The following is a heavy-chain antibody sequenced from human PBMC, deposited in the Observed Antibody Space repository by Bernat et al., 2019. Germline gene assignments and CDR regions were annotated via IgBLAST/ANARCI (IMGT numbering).Heavy chain of an antibody. D-gene: IGHD4-23*01. V-gene: IGHV3-43*01. CDR2: ISWDGGST. Sequence: EVQLVESGGVVVQPGGSLRLSCAASGFTFDDYTMHWVRQAPGKGLEWVSLISWDGGSTYYADSVKGRFTISRDNSKNSLYLPMNSLRTEDTALYYCAKGAYGGKSVTFDLWGRGTLVTVSS. CDR1: GFTFDDYT. J-gene: IGHJ2*01. CDR3: AKGAYGGKSVTFDL.